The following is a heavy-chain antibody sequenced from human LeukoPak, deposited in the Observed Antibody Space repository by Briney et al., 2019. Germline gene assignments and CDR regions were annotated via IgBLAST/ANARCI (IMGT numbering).Heavy chain of an antibody. Sequence: GGSLRLSCIASGFAFNSHEMNWVRQAPGKGLEWVSYISSSGSIKHYADSVKGRFTISRDNAKNSLYLQMNSLRADDTAVYYCAKGARGDTVTSIVGLNWFDPWGQGTLVTVSS. CDR3: AKGARGDTVTSIVGLNWFDP. J-gene: IGHJ5*02. CDR2: ISSSGSIK. V-gene: IGHV3-48*03. D-gene: IGHD4-17*01. CDR1: GFAFNSHE.